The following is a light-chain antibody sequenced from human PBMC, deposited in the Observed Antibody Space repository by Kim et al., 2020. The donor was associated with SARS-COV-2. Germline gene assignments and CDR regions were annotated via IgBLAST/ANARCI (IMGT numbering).Light chain of an antibody. CDR1: QTVLYNSNHKHY. V-gene: IGKV4-1*01. Sequence: RATLNCKSSQTVLYNSNHKHYFAWYQQKPGRAPKLLIYWASIRESGVSDRFSGSGSETDFTLTISSVQAEDVAVYYCQQYYSTPPSFGQGTKLEI. CDR2: WAS. J-gene: IGKJ2*03. CDR3: QQYYSTPPS.